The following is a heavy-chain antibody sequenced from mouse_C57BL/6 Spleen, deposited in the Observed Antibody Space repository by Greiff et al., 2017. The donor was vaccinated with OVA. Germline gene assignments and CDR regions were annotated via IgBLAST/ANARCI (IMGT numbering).Heavy chain of an antibody. J-gene: IGHJ1*03. V-gene: IGHV5-4*01. CDR1: GFTFSSYA. CDR3: ARDRTTVVAHWYVDV. CDR2: ISDGGSYT. Sequence: EVKLQESGGGLVKPGGSLKLSCAASGFTFSSYAMSWVRQTPEKRLEWVATISDGGSYTYYPHNVKARFTISRDNAKNNLYLQMSHLKSEDTAMYYCARDRTTVVAHWYVDVWGTGTTVTVSS. D-gene: IGHD1-1*01.